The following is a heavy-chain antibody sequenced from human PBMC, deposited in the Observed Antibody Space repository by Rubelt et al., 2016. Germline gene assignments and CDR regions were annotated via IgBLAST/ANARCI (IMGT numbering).Heavy chain of an antibody. CDR2: VSYDGSTK. Sequence: GGSLRLSCAASGFTFGSYGIHWVRQTPDKGLEWVAFVSYDGSTKYYADSVKGRFTISKDNSKNTVYMQMNSLGAEDAAVYYCARGTNYYDGSGSIDYWGQGTLVTVSS. CDR3: ARGTNYYDGSGSIDY. V-gene: IGHV3-33*05. D-gene: IGHD3-22*01. CDR1: GFTFGSYG. J-gene: IGHJ4*02.